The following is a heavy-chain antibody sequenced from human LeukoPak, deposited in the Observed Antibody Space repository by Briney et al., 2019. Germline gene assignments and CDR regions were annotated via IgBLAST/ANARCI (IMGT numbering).Heavy chain of an antibody. J-gene: IGHJ5*02. V-gene: IGHV3-7*01. D-gene: IGHD6-19*01. CDR2: IKQDGSEK. CDR1: GFTFSSYC. CDR3: AREIEASSGRTWFAP. Sequence: PGGSRLLSCGASGFTFSSYCMGWVRPAPGKGLEWVANIKQDGSEKYYVASVERRFTISRDNAKNSLYLQMNSLRAEDTAVYYCAREIEASSGRTWFAPWGQGTLVTVSS.